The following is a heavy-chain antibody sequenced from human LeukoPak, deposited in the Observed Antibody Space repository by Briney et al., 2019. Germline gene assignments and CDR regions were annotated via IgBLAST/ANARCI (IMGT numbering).Heavy chain of an antibody. D-gene: IGHD2-8*01. J-gene: IGHJ3*01. CDR3: TKDVSNFIGASDA. V-gene: IGHV3-23*01. Sequence: GGSLRLSCAASGFTFSSYAMNWVRQAPGRGLEWVSGFSGSGGTTYYADSVKGRFTISRDNSKNTLYLQMNSLRAEDTAVYYCTKDVSNFIGASDAWGQGTMVTVSS. CDR2: FSGSGGTT. CDR1: GFTFSSYA.